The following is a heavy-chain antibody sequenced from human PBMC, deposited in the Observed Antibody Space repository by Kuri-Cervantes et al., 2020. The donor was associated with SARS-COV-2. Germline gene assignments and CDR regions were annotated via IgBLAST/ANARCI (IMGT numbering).Heavy chain of an antibody. CDR2: VSPHTGKT. V-gene: IGHV1-18*01. Sequence: ASVKVSCKASGYTFVSFGISWVRQAPGQGLEWMGWVSPHTGKTSYAQKFQGRATMTTDTTTTTAYMELRSLRSDDTAVYYCARVFSPIMVGGVRLNWFDPWGQGTLVTVSS. CDR3: ARVFSPIMVGGVRLNWFDP. D-gene: IGHD3-10*01. J-gene: IGHJ5*02. CDR1: GYTFVSFG.